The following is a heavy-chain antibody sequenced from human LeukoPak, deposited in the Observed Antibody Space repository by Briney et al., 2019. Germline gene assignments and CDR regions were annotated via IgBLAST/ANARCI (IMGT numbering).Heavy chain of an antibody. CDR3: ARARSRYNWNDGLDY. J-gene: IGHJ4*02. CDR1: GGSFSGYY. V-gene: IGHV4-34*01. Sequence: SETLSLTCAVYGGSFSGYYWSWIRQPPGKGLEWIGEINHSGSTNYNPSLKSRVTISVDTSKNQFSLKLSSVTAADTAVYYCARARSRYNWNDGLDYWGQGTLVTVSS. D-gene: IGHD1-20*01. CDR2: INHSGST.